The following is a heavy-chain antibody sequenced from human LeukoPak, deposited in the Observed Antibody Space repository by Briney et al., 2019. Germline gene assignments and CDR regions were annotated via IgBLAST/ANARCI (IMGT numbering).Heavy chain of an antibody. D-gene: IGHD3-10*01. CDR2: IIPIFGTA. Sequence: ASVKVSCKASGGTFSSYAISWVRQAPGQGLEWMGGIIPIFGTANYAQKFQGRVTITADESTSTAYMELSSLRSEDTAVYYCARSYYGSGSYYMATDYWGQGTLVTVSS. CDR1: GGTFSSYA. CDR3: ARSYYGSGSYYMATDY. V-gene: IGHV1-69*13. J-gene: IGHJ4*02.